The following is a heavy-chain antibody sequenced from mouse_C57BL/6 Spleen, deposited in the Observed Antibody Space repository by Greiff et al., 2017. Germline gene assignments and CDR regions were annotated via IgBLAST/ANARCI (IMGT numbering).Heavy chain of an antibody. J-gene: IGHJ4*01. Sequence: QVQLQQSGAELVRPGTSVKVSCKASGYAFTNYLIEWVKQRPGQGLEWIGVINPGSGGTNYNEKFKGKATLTADKSSSTAYMQLSSLTSEDSAVYFCARERGWFMDYWGQGTSVTVSS. D-gene: IGHD2-3*01. CDR1: GYAFTNYL. CDR2: INPGSGGT. CDR3: ARERGWFMDY. V-gene: IGHV1-54*01.